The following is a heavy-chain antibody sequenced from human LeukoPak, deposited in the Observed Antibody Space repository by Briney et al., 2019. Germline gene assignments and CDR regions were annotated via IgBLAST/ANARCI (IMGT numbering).Heavy chain of an antibody. D-gene: IGHD4-17*01. CDR1: GITFRNYA. J-gene: IGHJ3*01. CDR3: GKDPNGDYIGAFDF. Sequence: GGSLRLSCVASGITFRNYAVTGVRQAPGKGLEWVSSITGSGDTRRYADSVKGRFTISRDNSVDTLYLQMNSLSAEDTAIYYCGKDPNGDYIGAFDFWGRGTMVTVSS. V-gene: IGHV3-23*01. CDR2: ITGSGDTR.